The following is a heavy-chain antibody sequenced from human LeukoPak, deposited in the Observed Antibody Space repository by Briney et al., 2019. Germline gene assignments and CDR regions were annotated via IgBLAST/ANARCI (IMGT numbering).Heavy chain of an antibody. V-gene: IGHV4-31*03. J-gene: IGHJ6*02. D-gene: IGHD3-10*01. Sequence: SETLSLTCTVSGGSISSGGYYWSWIRQHPGKGLEWIGYIYYSGSTYYNPSLKSRVTISVDKSKNQFSLKLSSVTAADTAVYYCARDLIERFGEFYYGMDVWGQGTTVTVSS. CDR3: ARDLIERFGEFYYGMDV. CDR2: IYYSGST. CDR1: GGSISSGGYY.